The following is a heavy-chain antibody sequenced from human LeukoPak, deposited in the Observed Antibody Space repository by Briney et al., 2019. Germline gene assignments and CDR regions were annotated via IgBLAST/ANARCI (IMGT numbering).Heavy chain of an antibody. V-gene: IGHV1-18*01. D-gene: IGHD2-2*01. J-gene: IGHJ5*02. Sequence: ASLKVSCKASGYTFTSYGISWVRQAPGQGLEWMGWISAYNGNTNYAQKLQGRVTMTTDTSTSTAYMELRSLRSDDTAVYYCARDVVVVPAAMMDWFDPWGQGTLVTVSS. CDR2: ISAYNGNT. CDR1: GYTFTSYG. CDR3: ARDVVVVPAAMMDWFDP.